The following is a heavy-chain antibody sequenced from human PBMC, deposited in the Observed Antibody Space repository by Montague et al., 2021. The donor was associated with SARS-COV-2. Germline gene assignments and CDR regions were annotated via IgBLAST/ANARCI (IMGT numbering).Heavy chain of an antibody. CDR1: GGSFSDYY. CDR3: ARGAPTISMVVVVFTGAGWYFDL. J-gene: IGHJ2*01. CDR2: INHSGST. Sequence: SETLSLTCTVSGGSFSDYYWSWIRQPPGKGLEWIGEINHSGSTNYNPSLKSRVTISVDTSKNQFSLKLSSVTAADTAVYYCARGAPTISMVVVVFTGAGWYFDLWGHGTLVTVSS. V-gene: IGHV4-34*01. D-gene: IGHD3-22*01.